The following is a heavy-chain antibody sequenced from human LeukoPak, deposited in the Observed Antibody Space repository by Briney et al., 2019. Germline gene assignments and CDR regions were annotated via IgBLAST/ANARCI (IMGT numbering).Heavy chain of an antibody. J-gene: IGHJ6*02. Sequence: PSETLSLTCAVYGGSFSGYYWSWIRQPPGKGREWIGEINHSGSTNYNPSLKSRVTISVDTSKNQFSLKLSSVTAADTAVYYCARRWGSGNYYGSGSYLYYYYGMDVWGQGTTVTVSS. V-gene: IGHV4-34*01. CDR1: GGSFSGYY. CDR3: ARRWGSGNYYGSGSYLYYYYGMDV. CDR2: INHSGST. D-gene: IGHD3-10*01.